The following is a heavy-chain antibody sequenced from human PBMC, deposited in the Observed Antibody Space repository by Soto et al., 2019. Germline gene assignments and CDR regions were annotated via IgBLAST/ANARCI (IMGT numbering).Heavy chain of an antibody. Sequence: QVKLVESGGGVVQPGRSLRLSCAASGFRFSSYGMHWVRQAPGKGLEWVALISPDGSNREYADSVKGRFTISRDNSKNTLYLHMSSLGVEATAVYYGTRPRSSLQWPPFDPWGHGTVVTVSS. CDR2: ISPDGSNR. J-gene: IGHJ5*02. CDR3: TRPRSSLQWPPFDP. V-gene: IGHV3-30*03. CDR1: GFRFSSYG. D-gene: IGHD6-19*01.